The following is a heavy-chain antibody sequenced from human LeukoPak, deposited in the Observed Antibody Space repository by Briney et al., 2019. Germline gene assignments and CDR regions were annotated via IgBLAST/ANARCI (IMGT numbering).Heavy chain of an antibody. V-gene: IGHV3-7*01. Sequence: GGSLRLSCAASGLTFSSYWMSWVRQAPGKGLEWVANIKQDGSEKYYVDSVKGRFTISRDNAKNSLYLQMNSLRAEDTAVYYCARAGGWLVQAGWFDPWGQGTLVTVSS. CDR2: IKQDGSEK. CDR1: GLTFSSYW. D-gene: IGHD6-19*01. J-gene: IGHJ5*02. CDR3: ARAGGWLVQAGWFDP.